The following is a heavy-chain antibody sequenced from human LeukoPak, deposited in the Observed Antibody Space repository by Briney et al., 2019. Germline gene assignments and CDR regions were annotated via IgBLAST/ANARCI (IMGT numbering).Heavy chain of an antibody. J-gene: IGHJ5*02. D-gene: IGHD2-15*01. V-gene: IGHV1-58*01. CDR3: ARVGSPDIVVVAPSFDP. CDR1: GFTFTSSA. CDR2: IVVGSGNT. Sequence: GTSVKVSCKASGFTFTSSAVQWVRQARGQRLEWIGWIVVGSGNTNYAQKFQERVTITRDMSTSTAYMELSSLRSEDTAVYYCARVGSPDIVVVAPSFDPWGQGTLVTVSS.